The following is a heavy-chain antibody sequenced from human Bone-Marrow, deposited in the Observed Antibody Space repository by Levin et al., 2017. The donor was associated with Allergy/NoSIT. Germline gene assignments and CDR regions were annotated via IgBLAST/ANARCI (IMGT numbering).Heavy chain of an antibody. V-gene: IGHV1-69*13. CDR3: ARWGYDILTGYYRPPVAFDY. CDR1: GGTFSSYA. D-gene: IGHD3-9*01. J-gene: IGHJ4*02. Sequence: ASVKVSCKASGGTFSSYAISWVRQAPGQGLEWMGGIIPIFGTANYAQKFQGRVTITADESTSTAYMELSSLRSEDTAVYYCARWGYDILTGYYRPPVAFDYWGQGTLVTVSS. CDR2: IIPIFGTA.